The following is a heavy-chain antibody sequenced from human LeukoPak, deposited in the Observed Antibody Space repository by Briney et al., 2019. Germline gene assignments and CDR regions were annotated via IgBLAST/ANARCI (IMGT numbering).Heavy chain of an antibody. D-gene: IGHD6-13*01. CDR2: IYDSGST. CDR3: AREWTAAAGTGIRYYYGMDV. Sequence: SETLSLTCTVSGGSISSYYWSWIRLPPGKGLEWIGYIYDSGSTNYNPSLKSRVTISVDTSKNQFSLKLSSVTAADTAVYYCAREWTAAAGTGIRYYYGMDVWGQGTTVTVSS. J-gene: IGHJ6*02. V-gene: IGHV4-59*01. CDR1: GGSISSYY.